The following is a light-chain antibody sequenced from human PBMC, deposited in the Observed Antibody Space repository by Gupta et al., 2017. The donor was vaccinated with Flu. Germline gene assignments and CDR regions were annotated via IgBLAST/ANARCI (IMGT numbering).Light chain of an antibody. J-gene: IGKJ2*01. Sequence: DTQMPQSPSTLSASIGDRVTITCRASQSVSSWLAWYQQKPGKAPNLLIYKASNLESGVPPRFAGSVSGTDFTLTISSLQPEDFATYYCQQYRIYPFTFGQGTKLEIK. V-gene: IGKV1-5*03. CDR1: QSVSSW. CDR3: QQYRIYPFT. CDR2: KAS.